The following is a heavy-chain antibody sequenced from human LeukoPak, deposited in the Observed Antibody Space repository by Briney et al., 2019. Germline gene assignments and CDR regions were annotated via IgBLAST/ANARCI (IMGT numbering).Heavy chain of an antibody. CDR2: ISGSGDNT. D-gene: IGHD1-26*01. Sequence: GGSLRLSCAASGFTFAHYAMGWVRQAPGKGLEWVSTISGSGDNTHYADFVKGRFTVSRDNSGNTLYLQMNSLRDDDTATYYCAKDVGVVLFDYWGQGTLVTVSS. V-gene: IGHV3-23*01. J-gene: IGHJ4*02. CDR1: GFTFAHYA. CDR3: AKDVGVVLFDY.